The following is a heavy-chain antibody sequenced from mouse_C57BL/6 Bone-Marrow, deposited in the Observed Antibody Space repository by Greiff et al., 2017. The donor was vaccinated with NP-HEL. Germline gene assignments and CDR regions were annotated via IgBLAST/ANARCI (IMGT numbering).Heavy chain of an antibody. Sequence: EVHLVESGGGLVKPGGSLKLSCAASGFTFSDYGMHWVRQAPEKGLEWVAYISSGSSTIYYADTVKGRFTISRDNAKNTLFLQMTSLRSEDTAMYYCASPSYYDYSWFAYWGQGTLVTVSA. CDR3: ASPSYYDYSWFAY. V-gene: IGHV5-17*01. D-gene: IGHD2-4*01. CDR1: GFTFSDYG. J-gene: IGHJ3*01. CDR2: ISSGSSTI.